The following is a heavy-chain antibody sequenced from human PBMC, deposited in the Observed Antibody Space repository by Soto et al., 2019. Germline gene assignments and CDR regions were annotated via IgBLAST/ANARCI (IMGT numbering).Heavy chain of an antibody. CDR1: GYSFTSYW. V-gene: IGHV5-51*01. J-gene: IGHJ5*02. Sequence: PGESLKISCKGSGYSFTSYWIGWVRQMPGKGLEWMGIIYPGDSDTRYSPSFQGQVTISADKSISTAYLQWSSLKASDTAMYYCARGHLVPTPMTRFDPWGQGTLVTVSS. D-gene: IGHD2-8*01. CDR2: IYPGDSDT. CDR3: ARGHLVPTPMTRFDP.